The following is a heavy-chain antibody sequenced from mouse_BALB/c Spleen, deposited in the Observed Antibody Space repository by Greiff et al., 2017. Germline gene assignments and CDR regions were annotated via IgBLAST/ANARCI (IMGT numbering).Heavy chain of an antibody. V-gene: IGHV1S56*01. CDR1: GYTFTSYY. J-gene: IGHJ2*01. CDR3: ARGGGNPDY. Sequence: QIQQSGPELVKPGASVRISCKASGYTFTSYYIHWVKQRPGQGLEWIGWIYPGNVNTKYNEKFKGKATLTADKSSSTAYMQLSSLTSEDSAVYFCARGGGNPDYWGQGTTLTVSS. D-gene: IGHD2-1*01. CDR2: IYPGNVNT.